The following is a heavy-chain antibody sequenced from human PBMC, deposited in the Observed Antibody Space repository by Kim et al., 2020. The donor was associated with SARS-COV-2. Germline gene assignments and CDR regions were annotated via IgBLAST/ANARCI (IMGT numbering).Heavy chain of an antibody. D-gene: IGHD2-21*02. Sequence: SETLSLTCTVSGGSISSGGYYWSWIRQHPGKGLEWIGYIYYSGSTYYNPSLKSRVTISVDTSKNQFSLKLSSVTAADTAVYYCARDLYFGGDRLSLGMDVWGQGTTVTVSS. CDR2: IYYSGST. V-gene: IGHV4-31*03. CDR3: ARDLYFGGDRLSLGMDV. J-gene: IGHJ6*02. CDR1: GGSISSGGYY.